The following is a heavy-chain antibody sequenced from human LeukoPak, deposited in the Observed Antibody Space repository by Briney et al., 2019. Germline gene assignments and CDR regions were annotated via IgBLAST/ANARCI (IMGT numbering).Heavy chain of an antibody. Sequence: SETLSLTCTVSGGSISSYYWSWIRQPPGRGLEWIGYIYYSGSTNYNPSLRSRVAISVDTSKNHFSLKLSSVTAADTALYYCAGTIAVPVYYFDYWGQGILDTVSS. D-gene: IGHD6-19*01. CDR1: GGSISSYY. J-gene: IGHJ4*02. CDR2: IYYSGST. V-gene: IGHV4-59*01. CDR3: AGTIAVPVYYFDY.